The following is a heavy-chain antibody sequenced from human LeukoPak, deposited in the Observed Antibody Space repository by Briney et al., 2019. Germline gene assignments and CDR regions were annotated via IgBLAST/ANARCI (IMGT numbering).Heavy chain of an antibody. D-gene: IGHD3-9*01. J-gene: IGHJ5*02. CDR1: GFTFSHYA. CDR3: AKAHYDILTGYNWFDP. V-gene: IGHV3-23*01. CDR2: ISGSGGST. Sequence: GGSLRLSCAASGFTFSHYAMSWVRQAPGKGLEWVSAISGSGGSTYYADSVKGRFTISRDNSKNTLYLQMNSLRAEDTAVYYCAKAHYDILTGYNWFDPWGQGTLVTVSS.